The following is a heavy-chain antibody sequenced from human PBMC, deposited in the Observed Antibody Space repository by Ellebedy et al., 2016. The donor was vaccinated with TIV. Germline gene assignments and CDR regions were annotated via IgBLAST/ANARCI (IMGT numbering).Heavy chain of an antibody. CDR3: ARDSKGIQFERYYGMDV. CDR2: ISAYNGNT. D-gene: IGHD2-2*01. Sequence: AASVKVSCKASGYTFTSYGISWVRQAPGQGLEWMGWISAYNGNTNYAQKLQGRVTMTTDTSTSTAYMELRSLRSDDTAVYYCARDSKGIQFERYYGMDVWGQGTTVTVSS. V-gene: IGHV1-18*04. CDR1: GYTFTSYG. J-gene: IGHJ6*02.